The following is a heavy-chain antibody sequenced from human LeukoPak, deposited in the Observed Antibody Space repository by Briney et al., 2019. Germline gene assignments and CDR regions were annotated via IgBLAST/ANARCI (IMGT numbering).Heavy chain of an antibody. CDR2: IYYSGST. V-gene: IGHV4-59*01. Sequence: ASETLSLTCTVSGGSISSYYWSWIRQPPGKGLEWIAYIYYSGSTNYNPSLKSRVTISVDTSKNQFSLKLSSVTAADTAVYYCARAHNTDFWSGYQLFDYWGQGTLVPVSS. CDR3: ARAHNTDFWSGYQLFDY. CDR1: GGSISSYY. D-gene: IGHD3-3*01. J-gene: IGHJ4*02.